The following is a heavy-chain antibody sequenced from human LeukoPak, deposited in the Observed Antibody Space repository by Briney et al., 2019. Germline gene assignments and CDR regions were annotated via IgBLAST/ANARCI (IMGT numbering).Heavy chain of an antibody. Sequence: GGSLGLSCAASGFTFSSYWMSWVRQAPGKGLEWVANIKQDGSEKYYVDSVKGRFTISRDNAKNSLYLQMNSLRAEDTAVYYCAKSYGYERSFFDYWGQGTLVTVSS. CDR1: GFTFSSYW. CDR3: AKSYGYERSFFDY. D-gene: IGHD5-18*01. CDR2: IKQDGSEK. J-gene: IGHJ4*02. V-gene: IGHV3-7*01.